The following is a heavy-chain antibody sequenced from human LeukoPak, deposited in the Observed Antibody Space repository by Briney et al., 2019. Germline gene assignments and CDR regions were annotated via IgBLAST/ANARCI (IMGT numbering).Heavy chain of an antibody. V-gene: IGHV1-69*05. J-gene: IGHJ4*02. CDR3: ARGEEMATITTYFDY. CDR1: GGTFSSYA. D-gene: IGHD5-24*01. CDR2: IIPIFGTA. Sequence: ASVTVSCKASGGTFSSYAISWVRQAPGQGLEWMGGIIPIFGTANYAQKFQGRVTITTDKSTSTAYMELGSLRSEDTAVYYCARGEEMATITTYFDYWGQGTLVTVSS.